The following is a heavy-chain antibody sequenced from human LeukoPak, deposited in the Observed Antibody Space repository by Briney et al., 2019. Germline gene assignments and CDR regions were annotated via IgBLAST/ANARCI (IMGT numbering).Heavy chain of an antibody. CDR3: AGHVSEAAGGR. V-gene: IGHV4-34*01. CDR2: IHHSGST. J-gene: IGHJ4*02. CDR1: GGSVRDNY. D-gene: IGHD6-13*01. Sequence: SETLSLTCAVYGGSVRDNYWSWIRQPPGKGLEWIGEIHHSGSTKYNPSLKSRVTISLDTSKNQFSLKLNSMTAADTAVYYCAGHVSEAAGGRWGQGPLVTVSS.